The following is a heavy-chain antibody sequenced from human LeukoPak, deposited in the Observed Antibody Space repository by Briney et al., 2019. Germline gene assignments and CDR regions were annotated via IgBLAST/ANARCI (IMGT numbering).Heavy chain of an antibody. CDR1: GYTFTSYG. D-gene: IGHD6-13*01. V-gene: IGHV1-18*01. CDR2: ISAYNGNT. J-gene: IGHJ4*02. Sequence: ASVNVSCKASGYTFTSYGISWVRQAPGQGLEWMGWISAYNGNTNYAQKLQGRVTMTTDTSTSTAYMELRSLRSDDTAVYYCARVNSLIAAARYYFDYWGQGTLVTVSS. CDR3: ARVNSLIAAARYYFDY.